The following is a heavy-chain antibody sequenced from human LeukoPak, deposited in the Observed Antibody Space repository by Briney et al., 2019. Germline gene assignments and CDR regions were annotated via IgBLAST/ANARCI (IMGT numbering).Heavy chain of an antibody. Sequence: GGSLRLSCAASGFTFSSYAMSWVRQAPGKGLECVSAISDGGGSTYYADSVRGRFTISRDNSKNTLYLQMNSLRAEDTAVYYCAKRVSSGWPYHYGMDVWGQGTTVTVSS. J-gene: IGHJ6*02. CDR1: GFTFSSYA. V-gene: IGHV3-23*01. D-gene: IGHD6-19*01. CDR3: AKRVSSGWPYHYGMDV. CDR2: ISDGGGST.